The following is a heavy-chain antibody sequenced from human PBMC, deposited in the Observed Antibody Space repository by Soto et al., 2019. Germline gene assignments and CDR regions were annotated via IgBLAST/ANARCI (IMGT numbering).Heavy chain of an antibody. J-gene: IGHJ4*02. CDR2: IYSGGST. CDR3: AISYYGDYAPFDY. Sequence: GGSLRLSCAASGFTVSSNYMSWVRQAPGKGLEWVSVIYSGGSTYYADSVKGRFTISRHNSKNTLYLQMNSLRAEDTAVYYCAISYYGDYAPFDYWGQGTLVTVSS. V-gene: IGHV3-53*04. D-gene: IGHD4-17*01. CDR1: GFTVSSNY.